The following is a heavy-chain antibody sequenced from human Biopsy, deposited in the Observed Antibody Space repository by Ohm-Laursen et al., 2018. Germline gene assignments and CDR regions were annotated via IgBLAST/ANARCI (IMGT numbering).Heavy chain of an antibody. V-gene: IGHV4-31*03. CDR2: IYNVEST. J-gene: IGHJ5*02. CDR1: GGSISRGGYY. CDR3: VRDRRDWYEP. Sequence: TLSLTCSVSGGSISRGGYYWSWIRQFPGKGLELLGYIYNVESTYYNPSLKSRVLISGDASRNQYSLKLTSVTAADTAVYYCVRDRRDWYEPWGQGTLVTVSS.